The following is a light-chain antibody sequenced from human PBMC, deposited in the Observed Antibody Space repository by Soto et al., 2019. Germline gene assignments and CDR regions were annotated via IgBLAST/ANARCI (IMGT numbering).Light chain of an antibody. CDR2: GAS. CDR1: QSVSSN. J-gene: IGKJ4*01. Sequence: IVLTQSPATLSVSPGERATLSCSASQSVSSNLAWYQQKPGQAPRLLIYGASSRATGIPDRFSGSGSGTDFTLTISRLEPEDFAVYYCQQYGSSTALTFGGGTKVDIK. V-gene: IGKV3-20*01. CDR3: QQYGSSTALT.